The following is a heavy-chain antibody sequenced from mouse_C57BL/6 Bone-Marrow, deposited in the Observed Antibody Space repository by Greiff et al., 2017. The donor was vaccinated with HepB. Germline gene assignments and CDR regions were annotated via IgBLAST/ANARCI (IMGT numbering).Heavy chain of an antibody. D-gene: IGHD2-4*01. CDR1: GFTFSDYY. CDR2: ISNGGGST. V-gene: IGHV5-12*01. Sequence: EVKLMESGGGLVQPGGSLKLSCAASGFTFSDYYMYWVRQTPEKRLEWVAYISNGGGSTYYPDTLKGRFTISRDNAKNTLYLQMSRLKSEDTAMYYCARPPNYDYDGVYYYAMDYWCQGTSVTVSS. CDR3: ARPPNYDYDGVYYYAMDY. J-gene: IGHJ4*01.